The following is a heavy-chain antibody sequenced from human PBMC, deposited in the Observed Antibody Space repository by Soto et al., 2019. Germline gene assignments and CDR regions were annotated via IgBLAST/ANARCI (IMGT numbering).Heavy chain of an antibody. CDR1: GGSISSGGYS. Sequence: QLRLQESGSGLVKPSQTLSLTCAVSGGSISSGGYSWSWIRQPPGKGLEWIGYIYHSGNTNYNPSLKSRVTMSVDRSKNQFSLKLTSVTAADTAVYYCVRGHPLGDWFDPWGLGTLVTVSS. CDR2: IYHSGNT. V-gene: IGHV4-30-2*01. D-gene: IGHD3-16*01. CDR3: VRGHPLGDWFDP. J-gene: IGHJ5*02.